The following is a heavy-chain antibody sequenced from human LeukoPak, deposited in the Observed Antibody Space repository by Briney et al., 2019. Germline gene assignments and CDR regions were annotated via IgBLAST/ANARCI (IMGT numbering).Heavy chain of an antibody. CDR1: GGSIGSYY. CDR2: IYNSGSP. V-gene: IGHV4-59*08. J-gene: IGHJ4*02. D-gene: IGHD6-19*01. CDR3: ARHSASGWYYFEY. Sequence: SETLSLTCTVSGGSIGSYYWSWVRQPPGKGLEWIGFIYNSGSPNYNPSLQSRVTIAVDTSKNRFSLKLSSVTTADTAVYYCARHSASGWYYFEYWGQGTLVTVSS.